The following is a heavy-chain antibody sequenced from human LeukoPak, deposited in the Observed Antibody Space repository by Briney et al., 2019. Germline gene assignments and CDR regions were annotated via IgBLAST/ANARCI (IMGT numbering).Heavy chain of an antibody. CDR2: VYYSGST. D-gene: IGHD7-27*01. CDR3: ASNTGTVFDY. Sequence: SETLSLTCTVSGDFITAYYWSWIRQPPGKGLEWIGYVYYSGSTEYNPSLSSRVTISLEMSKQQFSLNLTSVTAADTAVYYCASNTGTVFDYWGQGALVTVSS. CDR1: GDFITAYY. J-gene: IGHJ4*02. V-gene: IGHV4-59*01.